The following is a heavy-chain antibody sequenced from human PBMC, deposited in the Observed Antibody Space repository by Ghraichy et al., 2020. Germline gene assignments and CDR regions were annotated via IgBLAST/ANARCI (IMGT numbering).Heavy chain of an antibody. D-gene: IGHD1-26*01. CDR1: GFTFSSYS. Sequence: GGSLRLSCAASGFTFSSYSMNWVRQAPGKGLEWVSSISSSSSYIYYADSVKGRFTMSRDNAKNSLYLQMNSLRAEDTAVYYCARGPGGGNYYVPVYWGQGTLVTVSS. J-gene: IGHJ4*02. V-gene: IGHV3-21*01. CDR2: ISSSSSYI. CDR3: ARGPGGGNYYVPVY.